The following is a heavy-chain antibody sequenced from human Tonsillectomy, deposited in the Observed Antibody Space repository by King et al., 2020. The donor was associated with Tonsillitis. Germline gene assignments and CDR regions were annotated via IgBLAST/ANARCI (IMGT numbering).Heavy chain of an antibody. J-gene: IGHJ3*02. CDR2: IGTASDT. D-gene: IGHD6-19*01. CDR1: E. CDR3: ARGGSAVAGDYDAFDI. Sequence: EMHWVRKATGKGLEWVSTIGTASDTYYPGSVQGRFTISRDNARSSLYLQMNSLTAGDTAVYYCARGGSAVAGDYDAFDIWCKGTMVTVSS. V-gene: IGHV3-13*01.